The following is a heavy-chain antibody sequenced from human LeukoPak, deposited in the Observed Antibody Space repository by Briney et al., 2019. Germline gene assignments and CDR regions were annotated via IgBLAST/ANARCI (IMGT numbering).Heavy chain of an antibody. CDR1: GGSISSYY. CDR3: ARGSATAGPDAFDI. D-gene: IGHD6-13*01. CDR2: IYYSGST. J-gene: IGHJ3*02. Sequence: SETLSLTCTVSGGSISSYYWSWIRQPPGKGLEWIGYIYYSGSTNYNPSLKSRVTISVDTSKNQFSLKLSSVTAADTAVYYCARGSATAGPDAFDIWGQGTMVTVSS. V-gene: IGHV4-59*01.